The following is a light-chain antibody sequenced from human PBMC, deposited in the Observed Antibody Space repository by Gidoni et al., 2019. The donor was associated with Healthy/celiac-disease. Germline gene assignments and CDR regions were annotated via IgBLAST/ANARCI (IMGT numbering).Light chain of an antibody. J-gene: IGKJ3*01. CDR1: QDISNY. V-gene: IGKV1-33*01. CDR3: HQYDNLSGG. CDR2: DAS. Sequence: SPSSLSASVGDRVTITCQASQDISNYLNWYQQKPGKAPTLLIYDASNLETGVPSRFSGSGSGTDFTFTISSLQPEDIATYYCHQYDNLSGGFGPGTKVDIK.